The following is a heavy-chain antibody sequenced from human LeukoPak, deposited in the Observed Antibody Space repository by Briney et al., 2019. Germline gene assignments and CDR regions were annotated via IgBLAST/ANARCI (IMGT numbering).Heavy chain of an antibody. CDR2: ISYDGSNK. V-gene: IGHV3-30*04. J-gene: IGHJ4*02. D-gene: IGHD3-10*01. CDR1: GFTFSSYA. CDR3: ARDPKGFGELEPHFDY. Sequence: GGSLRLSCAASGFTFSSYAMHWVRQAPGKGLEWVAVISYDGSNKYYADSVKGRFTISRDNSKNTLYLQMNSLRAEDTAVYYCARDPKGFGELEPHFDYWGQGTLVTVSS.